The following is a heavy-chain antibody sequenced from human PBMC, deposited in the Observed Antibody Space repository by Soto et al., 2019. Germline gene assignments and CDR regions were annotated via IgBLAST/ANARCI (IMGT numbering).Heavy chain of an antibody. V-gene: IGHV3-33*01. CDR3: ARDLYYDILTGSNLPSYYFDY. Sequence: QVQLVESGGGVVQPGRSLRLSCAASGFTFSSYGMHWVRQAPGKGLEWVAVIWYDGSNKYYADSVKGRFTISRDNSKNTLYLQMNSLRAEDTAVYYCARDLYYDILTGSNLPSYYFDYWGQGTLVTVSS. J-gene: IGHJ4*02. CDR1: GFTFSSYG. CDR2: IWYDGSNK. D-gene: IGHD3-9*01.